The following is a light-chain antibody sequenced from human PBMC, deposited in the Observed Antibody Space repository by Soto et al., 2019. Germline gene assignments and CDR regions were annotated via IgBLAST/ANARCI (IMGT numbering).Light chain of an antibody. V-gene: IGKV3-11*01. CDR2: DAS. CDR1: QSVSSY. CDR3: QQRSNWLT. J-gene: IGKJ4*01. Sequence: EIVLTQSPATLSLSPGERATLSCRASQSVSSYLAWYQQKPGQAPRLLIYDASSRATGIPARFSGSGSGTDFTLTISSLEPEDCAVYYCQQRSNWLTFGGGTKVEIK.